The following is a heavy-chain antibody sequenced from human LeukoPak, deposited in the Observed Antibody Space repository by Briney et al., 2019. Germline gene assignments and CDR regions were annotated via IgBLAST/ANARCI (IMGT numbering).Heavy chain of an antibody. D-gene: IGHD5-12*01. J-gene: IGHJ4*02. Sequence: PGESLQIYCTGSAYSSTSYWIVWVRQMLGKGLGWMGIIYPGDSDTRYSPSFQGQVTISADKSISTAYLQRSSLKASDTAMYYCARSNSGYDPIDYWGQGTLVTVSS. CDR2: IYPGDSDT. CDR1: AYSSTSYW. CDR3: ARSNSGYDPIDY. V-gene: IGHV5-51*01.